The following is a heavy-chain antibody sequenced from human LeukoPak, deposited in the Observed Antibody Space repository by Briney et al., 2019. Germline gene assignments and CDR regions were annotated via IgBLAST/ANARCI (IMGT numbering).Heavy chain of an antibody. V-gene: IGHV3-23*01. CDR2: ISGSGGST. Sequence: GGSLRLSCAASGFTFSSYAMGWVRQAPGKGLEWVSAISGSGGSTYYADSVKGRFTISRDNSKNTLYLQMNSLRAEDTAVYYCAKDSDYGGNSPMDYWGQGTLVTVSS. CDR1: GFTFSSYA. CDR3: AKDSDYGGNSPMDY. D-gene: IGHD4-23*01. J-gene: IGHJ4*02.